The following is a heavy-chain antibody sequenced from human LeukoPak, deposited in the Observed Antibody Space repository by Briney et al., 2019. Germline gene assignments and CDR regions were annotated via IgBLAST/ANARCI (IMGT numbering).Heavy chain of an antibody. CDR3: ARGITMVRGVIPHDYYMDV. D-gene: IGHD3-10*01. CDR2: IIPIFGTA. J-gene: IGHJ6*03. Sequence: ASVKVSCKASGGTFSSYAISWVRQAPGQGLEWMGGIIPIFGTANYARKFQGRVTITTDESTSTAYMELSSLRSEDTAVYYCARGITMVRGVIPHDYYMDVWGKGTTVTVSS. V-gene: IGHV1-69*05. CDR1: GGTFSSYA.